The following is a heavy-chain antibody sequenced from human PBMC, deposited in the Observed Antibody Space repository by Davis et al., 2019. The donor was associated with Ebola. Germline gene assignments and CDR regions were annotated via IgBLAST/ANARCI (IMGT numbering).Heavy chain of an antibody. CDR1: GGSISSGDYY. CDR3: ARDDLERQGDYYYYYGMDV. J-gene: IGHJ6*02. Sequence: SETLSLTCTVSGGSISSGDYYWSWIRQPPGKGLEWIGYIYYSGSTYYNPSLKSRVTISVDTSKNQFSLQLNSVTPEDTAVYYCARDDLERQGDYYYYYGMDVWGQGTTVTVSS. CDR2: IYYSGST. D-gene: IGHD1-1*01. V-gene: IGHV4-30-4*01.